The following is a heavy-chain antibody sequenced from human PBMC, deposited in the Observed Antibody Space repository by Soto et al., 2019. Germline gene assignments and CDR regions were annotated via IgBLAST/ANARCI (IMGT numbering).Heavy chain of an antibody. CDR2: TYHSGST. V-gene: IGHV4-30-2*01. CDR1: GGSISSGGYS. J-gene: IGHJ4*02. CDR3: ASSRVRAMRYFDD. Sequence: TLSLTCAVSGGSISSGGYSWSWIRQPPGKGLEWIGYTYHSGSTYYNPSLKSRVTISVDRSKNQFSLKLSSVTAADTAVYYCASSRVRAMRYFDDWGQGTLVTVSS. D-gene: IGHD5-18*01.